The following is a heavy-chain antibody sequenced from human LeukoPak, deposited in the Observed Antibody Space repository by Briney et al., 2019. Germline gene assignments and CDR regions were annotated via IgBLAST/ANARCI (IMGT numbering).Heavy chain of an antibody. J-gene: IGHJ4*02. Sequence: ASVKVSCKASGYTFTSYGISWVRPAPGQGLEWMGCISTNTGTPTYAQGFTGRFVFSLDTSVSTAYLQISNLKAEDTAVYFCARASTPKVGATIYYFDYWGQGTLVTVSS. CDR1: GYTFTSYG. D-gene: IGHD1-26*01. CDR3: ARASTPKVGATIYYFDY. CDR2: ISTNTGTP. V-gene: IGHV7-4-1*02.